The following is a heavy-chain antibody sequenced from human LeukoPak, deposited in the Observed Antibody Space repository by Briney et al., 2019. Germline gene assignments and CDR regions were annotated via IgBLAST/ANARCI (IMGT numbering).Heavy chain of an antibody. CDR1: GFTFSSYS. Sequence: GGSLRLSCAASGFTFSSYSMNWVRQAPGKGLEWVSSISSSSSYIYYADSVKGRFTISRDNAKNSLYLQMNSLRAEDTAVYYCARGAGSYYNRNWFDPWGQGTLVTVSS. CDR2: ISSSSSYI. D-gene: IGHD3-10*01. CDR3: ARGAGSYYNRNWFDP. J-gene: IGHJ5*02. V-gene: IGHV3-21*01.